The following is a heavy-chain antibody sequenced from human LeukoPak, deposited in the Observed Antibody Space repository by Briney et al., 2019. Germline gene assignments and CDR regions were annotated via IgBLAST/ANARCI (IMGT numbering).Heavy chain of an antibody. D-gene: IGHD2-2*01. V-gene: IGHV3-64D*06. CDR3: VKALGYCSSTSCYTFDY. J-gene: IGHJ4*02. Sequence: GGSLRLSCSASGFTFSSYAMHWVRQAPGKGLEYVPAISSNGGSTYYADSVKGRFTISRDNSKNTLYLQMSSLRAEDTAVYYCVKALGYCSSTSCYTFDYWGQGTLVTVSS. CDR1: GFTFSSYA. CDR2: ISSNGGST.